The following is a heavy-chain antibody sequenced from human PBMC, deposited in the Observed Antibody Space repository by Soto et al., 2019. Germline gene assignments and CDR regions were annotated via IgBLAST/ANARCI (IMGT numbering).Heavy chain of an antibody. D-gene: IGHD1-1*01. CDR2: IWYDGSNR. CDR3: ASFWNDDWFDP. CDR1: GFVFDTYG. Sequence: QVQWVESGGGVVQPGRSLRLSCAASGFVFDTYGMHWVRQAPGKGLEWVADIWYDGSNRNYADSVKGRFTISRDNSKNTFYMQLISLSPEDTAVHFCASFWNDDWFDPWGQGTLVIVSS. V-gene: IGHV3-33*03. J-gene: IGHJ5*02.